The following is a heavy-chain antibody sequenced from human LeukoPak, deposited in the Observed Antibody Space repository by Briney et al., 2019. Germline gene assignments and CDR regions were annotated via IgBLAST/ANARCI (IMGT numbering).Heavy chain of an antibody. J-gene: IGHJ4*02. CDR2: INHSGST. CDR1: GGSFSGYY. CDR3: ARDLTVVDYDSSGVFDY. D-gene: IGHD3-22*01. V-gene: IGHV4-34*01. Sequence: SETLSLTCAVYGGSFSGYYWSWIRQPPGKGLEWIGEINHSGSTNYNPSLKSRVTISVDTSKNQFSLKLSSVTAADTAVYYCARDLTVVDYDSSGVFDYWGQGTLVTVSS.